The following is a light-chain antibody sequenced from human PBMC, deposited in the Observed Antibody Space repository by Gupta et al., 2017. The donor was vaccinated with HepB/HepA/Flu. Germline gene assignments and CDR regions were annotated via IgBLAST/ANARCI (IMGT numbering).Light chain of an antibody. J-gene: IGLJ2*01. CDR3: QTWGTGIGV. V-gene: IGLV4-69*01. CDR2: LNSDGSH. Sequence: QLVLPPSPSASASLGASVKLTCTLSSGHSSYAIAWHQQQPEKGPRYLMKLNSDGSHSKGDGIPDRFSGSISGAERYLXIXSLQSEXEDDYYFQTWGTGIGVFGGGTKLTVL. CDR1: SGHSSYA.